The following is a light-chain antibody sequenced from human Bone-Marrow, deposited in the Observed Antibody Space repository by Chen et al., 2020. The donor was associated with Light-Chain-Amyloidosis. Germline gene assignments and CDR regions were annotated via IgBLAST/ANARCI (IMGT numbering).Light chain of an antibody. CDR1: NIGSTS. CDR3: QVWDRSRDRPV. V-gene: IGLV3-21*02. Sequence: SYVLTQPSSVSVAPGQTATIACGGNNIGSTSVHWYQQTPGQAPLLVVYDDSDRPSGIPERLSGSNSGKTATLTISRGEAGDEADYYWQVWDRSRDRPVFGGGTKLTVL. J-gene: IGLJ3*02. CDR2: DDS.